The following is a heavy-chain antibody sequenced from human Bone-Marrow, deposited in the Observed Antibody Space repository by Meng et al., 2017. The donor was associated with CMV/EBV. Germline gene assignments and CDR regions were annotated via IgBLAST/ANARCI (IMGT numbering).Heavy chain of an antibody. J-gene: IGHJ6*02. V-gene: IGHV1-2*02. CDR2: ISPNSGGT. Sequence: ASVKVSCKASGYTFTDYYMHWVRQAPGQGLEWMGWISPNSGGTNYAQKFEGRVTMTRDTSISTTYMELSRLRSDDTAVYYCARVFRGYYGMDVWGQGPTVTVSS. CDR3: ARVFRGYYGMDV. CDR1: GYTFTDYY. D-gene: IGHD1-14*01.